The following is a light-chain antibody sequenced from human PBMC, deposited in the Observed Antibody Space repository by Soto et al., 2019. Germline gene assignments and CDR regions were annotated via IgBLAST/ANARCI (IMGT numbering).Light chain of an antibody. CDR2: GNS. CDR3: QSYDSSLSGWV. Sequence: QSVLTQPPSVSGAPGQRVTISCTGYNSNIGAGYDVHWYQQLPGTAPKLLIYGNSNRPSGVPDRFSASKSGTSASLAITGLQAEDEAAYSCQSYDSSLSGWVFGGGTKVTVL. CDR1: NSNIGAGYD. V-gene: IGLV1-40*01. J-gene: IGLJ3*02.